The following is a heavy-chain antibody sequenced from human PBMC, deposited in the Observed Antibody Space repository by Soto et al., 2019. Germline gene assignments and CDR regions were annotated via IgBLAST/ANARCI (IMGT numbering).Heavy chain of an antibody. J-gene: IGHJ6*02. CDR2: SNAANGHT. V-gene: IGHV1-3*02. Sequence: AAVNVTFNATGCTFSIYSLHWVRQAPGQRLEWMGWSNAANGHTQYSQDFQGRVTITRDTSASTAYMELSSLTSEDMAVYYCARDWGLGLDVWGHGTTVTVSS. CDR1: GCTFSIYS. D-gene: IGHD3-16*01. CDR3: ARDWGLGLDV.